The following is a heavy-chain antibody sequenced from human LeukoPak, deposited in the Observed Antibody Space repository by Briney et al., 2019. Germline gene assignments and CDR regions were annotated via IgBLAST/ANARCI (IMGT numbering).Heavy chain of an antibody. CDR2: ISSSSIYT. J-gene: IGHJ4*02. CDR3: ARDREFYFDY. V-gene: IGHV3-11*06. Sequence: GGSLRLSCAASGFALSDYYMSWIRQAPGKGLEWVSYISSSSIYTNYADSVKGRFTISRDNAKNSLYLQMNSLRAEDTAVYYCARDREFYFDYWGQGTLVTVSS. CDR1: GFALSDYY. D-gene: IGHD3-10*01.